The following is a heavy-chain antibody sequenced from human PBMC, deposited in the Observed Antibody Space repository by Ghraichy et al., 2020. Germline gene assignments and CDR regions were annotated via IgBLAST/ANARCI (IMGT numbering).Heavy chain of an antibody. D-gene: IGHD4-17*01. J-gene: IGHJ4*02. CDR3: ARGGYGDSEAY. CDR1: GGSISSGGYS. CDR2: IFHSGSA. Sequence: TLSLTCTVSGGSISSGGYSWNWIRQPPGKGLEWIGYIFHSGSAYYNPSLKSRVIISVDVSKNQFSLKLTSVTAADTAVYYCARGGYGDSEAYWGQGTLVTVSS. V-gene: IGHV4-30-2*01.